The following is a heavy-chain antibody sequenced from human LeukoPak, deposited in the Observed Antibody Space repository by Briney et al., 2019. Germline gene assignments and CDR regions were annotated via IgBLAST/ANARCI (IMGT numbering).Heavy chain of an antibody. CDR2: IIPILGIA. CDR3: ARAMSIAARPVPYYFDY. D-gene: IGHD6-6*01. V-gene: IGHV1-69*04. CDR1: GGTFSSYA. J-gene: IGHJ4*02. Sequence: SVKVSCKASGGTFSSYAISWVRQAPGQGLEWMGRIIPILGIANYAQKFQGRVTITADKSTSTAYMELSSLRSEDTAVYYCARAMSIAARPVPYYFDYWGQGTLVTVSS.